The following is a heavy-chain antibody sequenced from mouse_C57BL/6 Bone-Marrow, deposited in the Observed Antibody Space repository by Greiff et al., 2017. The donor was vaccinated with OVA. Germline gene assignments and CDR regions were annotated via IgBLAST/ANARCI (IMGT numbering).Heavy chain of an antibody. J-gene: IGHJ2*01. V-gene: IGHV1-42*01. D-gene: IGHD2-3*01. CDR3: ARIDGLFDY. CDR2: INPSTGGT. Sequence: VQLKQSGPELVKPGASVKISCKASGYSFTGYYMNWVKQSPEKSLEWIGEINPSTGGTTYNQKFKAKATLTVDKSSSTAYMQLKSLTSEDSAVYYCARIDGLFDYWGQGTTLTVSS. CDR1: GYSFTGYY.